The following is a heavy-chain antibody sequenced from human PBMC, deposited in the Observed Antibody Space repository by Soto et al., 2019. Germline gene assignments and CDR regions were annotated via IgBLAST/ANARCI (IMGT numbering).Heavy chain of an antibody. CDR1: GFTFSSYA. CDR3: AKSPGMYYYDSSGYYYYDY. D-gene: IGHD3-22*01. V-gene: IGHV3-23*01. CDR2: ISGSGVST. J-gene: IGHJ4*02. Sequence: GGSLRLSCAASGFTFSSYAMGWVRQAPGKGLEWVSAISGSGVSTYYADSVKGRFTISRDNSKNTLYLQMNSLRAEDTAVYYCAKSPGMYYYDSSGYYYYDYWGQGTLVTVSS.